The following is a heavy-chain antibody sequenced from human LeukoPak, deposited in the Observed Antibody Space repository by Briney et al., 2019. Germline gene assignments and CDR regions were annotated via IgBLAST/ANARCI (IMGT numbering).Heavy chain of an antibody. V-gene: IGHV4-34*01. D-gene: IGHD3-10*01. CDR3: ARVGYYYGSGIDY. Sequence: SETPSLTCAVYGGSFSGYYWSWIRQPPGKGLEWIGEINHSGSTNYNPSLKSRVTISVDTSKNQFSLKLSSVTAADTAVYYCARVGYYYGSGIDYWGQGTLVTVSS. CDR1: GGSFSGYY. J-gene: IGHJ4*02. CDR2: INHSGST.